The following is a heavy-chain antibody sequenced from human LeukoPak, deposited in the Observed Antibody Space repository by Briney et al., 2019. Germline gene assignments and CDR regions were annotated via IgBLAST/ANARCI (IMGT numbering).Heavy chain of an antibody. CDR1: GYSFTRYW. CDR2: IYPGDSDI. Sequence: RLGESLKISCKGSGYSFTRYWIGWVRQMPGKGLEWMGIIYPGDSDIRYSPSFQGQVTISADKSISTAYLQWSSLKASDTAIYYCARYSPASYADYWGQGTLVTVSS. D-gene: IGHD2/OR15-2a*01. CDR3: ARYSPASYADY. J-gene: IGHJ4*02. V-gene: IGHV5-51*01.